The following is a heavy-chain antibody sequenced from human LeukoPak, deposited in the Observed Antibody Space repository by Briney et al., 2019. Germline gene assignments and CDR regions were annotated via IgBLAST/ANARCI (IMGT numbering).Heavy chain of an antibody. CDR3: SRDRHCIGSTCYGL. CDR1: GFTFSNYA. J-gene: IGHJ4*02. V-gene: IGHV3-30*14. CDR2: ISYDGRNK. Sequence: GGSLRLSCAASGFTFSNYATHWVRQAPGKGLEWMSVISYDGRNKYFADSVKGRFTLSRDNSKNTLYLQMNSLRAEDTAVYYCSRDRHCIGSTCYGLWGQGTRVTVSS. D-gene: IGHD2-2*01.